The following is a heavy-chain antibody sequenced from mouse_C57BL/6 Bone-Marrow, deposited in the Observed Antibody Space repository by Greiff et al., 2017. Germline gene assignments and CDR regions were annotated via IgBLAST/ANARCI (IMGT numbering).Heavy chain of an antibody. Sequence: QVQLQQPGAELVMPGASVKLSCKASGYTFTSYWMHWVKQRPGQGLEWIGEIDPSDSYTNYNQKFKGKSTLTVDKSSSTAYMQLSSLTSEDSAVYYCAIGDSSGSFAYWGQGTLVTVSA. J-gene: IGHJ3*01. CDR2: IDPSDSYT. D-gene: IGHD3-2*02. V-gene: IGHV1-69*01. CDR3: AIGDSSGSFAY. CDR1: GYTFTSYW.